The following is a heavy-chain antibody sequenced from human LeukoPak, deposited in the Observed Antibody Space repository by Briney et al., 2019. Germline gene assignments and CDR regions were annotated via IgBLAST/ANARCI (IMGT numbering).Heavy chain of an antibody. D-gene: IGHD2-2*01. V-gene: IGHV4-59*08. CDR3: ARHPSAMTGFDP. Sequence: WETLSLTCTVSGGSISSYYWRWIRQPPGKGLEWIGFIYYTGSTNYNPSLKGRVTISVDTPKSHFSLRLSSVTAADTAVYYCARHPSAMTGFDPWGQGTLVTVSS. J-gene: IGHJ5*02. CDR1: GGSISSYY. CDR2: IYYTGST.